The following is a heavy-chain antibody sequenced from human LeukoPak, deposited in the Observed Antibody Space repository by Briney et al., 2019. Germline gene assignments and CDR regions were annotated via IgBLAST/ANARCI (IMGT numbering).Heavy chain of an antibody. J-gene: IGHJ6*02. V-gene: IGHV1-69*04. Sequence: ASVKLSCNASEGTFSSYAISWVRQAPGQGLEWMGRIIPILGIANYAQKFQGRVTITADKSTSTAYMELSSLRSEDTAVYYCARDYWTTVTTSYYGMDVWGQGTTVTVSS. CDR2: IIPILGIA. CDR3: ARDYWTTVTTSYYGMDV. CDR1: EGTFSSYA. D-gene: IGHD4-17*01.